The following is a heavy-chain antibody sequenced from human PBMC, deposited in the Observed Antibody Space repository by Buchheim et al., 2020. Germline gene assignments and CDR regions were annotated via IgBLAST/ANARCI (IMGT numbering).Heavy chain of an antibody. CDR2: ISYDGSNK. Sequence: QVQLVESGGGVVQPGRSLRLSCAASGFTFSSYGMHWVRQAPGKGLEWVAVISYDGSNKYYADSVKGRFTISRDNSKNTLYLEVSSLRAEDTASYYCAKSTSGYYGLFDYWGQGTL. D-gene: IGHD3-22*01. CDR3: AKSTSGYYGLFDY. CDR1: GFTFSSYG. V-gene: IGHV3-30*18. J-gene: IGHJ4*02.